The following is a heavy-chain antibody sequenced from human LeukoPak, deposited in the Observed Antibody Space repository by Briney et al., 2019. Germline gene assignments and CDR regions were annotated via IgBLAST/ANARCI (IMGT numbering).Heavy chain of an antibody. J-gene: IGHJ4*02. CDR3: ARCRNVYTRSFWLDS. Sequence: SETLSLTCTVSGDSISSYYWSWIRQPPGMGLEWIGYIYYSGGPMYNPSLESRVTISVDTSESQFSLRLNSVTAADSAVYYCARCRNVYTRSFWLDSWGQGILVTVSS. V-gene: IGHV4-59*01. CDR2: IYYSGGP. CDR1: GDSISSYY. D-gene: IGHD3-3*01.